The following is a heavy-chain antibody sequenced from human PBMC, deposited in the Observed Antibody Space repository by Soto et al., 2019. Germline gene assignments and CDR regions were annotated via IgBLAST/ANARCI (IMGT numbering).Heavy chain of an antibody. Sequence: SETLSLTCTVSGGSISSYYWSWIRQPPGKGLEWIGYIYYSGSTNYNPSLKSRVTISVDTSKNQFSLKLSSVTSADTAVYYCGRVFVVVVSGIAVTGRQYFDYWGQGTLVTVSS. D-gene: IGHD6-19*01. V-gene: IGHV4-59*01. CDR2: IYYSGST. J-gene: IGHJ4*02. CDR1: GGSISSYY. CDR3: GRVFVVVVSGIAVTGRQYFDY.